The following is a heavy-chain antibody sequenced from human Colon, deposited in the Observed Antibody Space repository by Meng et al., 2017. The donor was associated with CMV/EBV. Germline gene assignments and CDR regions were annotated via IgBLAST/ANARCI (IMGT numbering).Heavy chain of an antibody. Sequence: GGSLRLSCAASGFTFSSYWMHWVRQAPGKGLVWVSRINSDGSSTNYADSVKGRFTISRDNARNTLYLQMNSLRVEDTAVYYCAREERGSGWSADYWGQGTLVTVSS. D-gene: IGHD6-19*01. J-gene: IGHJ4*02. CDR3: AREERGSGWSADY. V-gene: IGHV3-74*01. CDR1: GFTFSSYW. CDR2: INSDGSST.